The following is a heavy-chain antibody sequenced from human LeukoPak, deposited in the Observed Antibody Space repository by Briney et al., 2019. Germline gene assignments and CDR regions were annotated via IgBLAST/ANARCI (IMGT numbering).Heavy chain of an antibody. CDR2: IKSDGSST. CDR3: ARVDWLYDFWSGYGPNTYAFDI. D-gene: IGHD3-3*01. V-gene: IGHV3-74*01. J-gene: IGHJ3*02. Sequence: GGSLRLSCVASGFTFSRYWMHWVRQVPGKGLVWVSRIKSDGSSTSYADSVKGRFTISRDNAKNSLYLQMNSLRAEDTAVYYCARVDWLYDFWSGYGPNTYAFDIWGQGTMVTVSS. CDR1: GFTFSRYW.